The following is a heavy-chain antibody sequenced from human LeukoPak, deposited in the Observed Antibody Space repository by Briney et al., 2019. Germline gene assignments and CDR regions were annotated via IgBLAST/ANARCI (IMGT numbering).Heavy chain of an antibody. V-gene: IGHV3-23*01. CDR1: GFTFSSYA. CDR3: AKDRGYNSGWLGN. CDR2: ISGSGGST. Sequence: GGSQRLSCAASGFTFSSYAMSWVRQAPGKGLEWVSAISGSGGSTYYADSVKGRFTISRDNSKNTLYLQMNSLRAEDTAVYYCAKDRGYNSGWLGNWGQGTLVTVSS. D-gene: IGHD6-19*01. J-gene: IGHJ4*02.